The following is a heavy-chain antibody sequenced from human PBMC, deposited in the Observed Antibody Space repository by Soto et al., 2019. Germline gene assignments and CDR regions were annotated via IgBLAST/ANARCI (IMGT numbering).Heavy chain of an antibody. J-gene: IGHJ4*02. CDR1: GITFGDYA. D-gene: IGHD3-9*01. CDR3: TREGVLRYSAWLPTYYYGY. CDR2: IRSKAYGGTT. Sequence: GVTLRLSCTASGITFGDYAMSWVRQAPGKGLEWVGFIRSKAYGGTTEYAASVKGRFTISRDDSKSIAYLQMNSLKTEDTAVYYCTREGVLRYSAWLPTYYYGYWGKATLVTSPQ. V-gene: IGHV3-49*04.